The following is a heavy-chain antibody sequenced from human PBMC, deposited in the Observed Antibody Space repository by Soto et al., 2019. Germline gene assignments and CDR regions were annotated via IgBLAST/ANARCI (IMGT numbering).Heavy chain of an antibody. CDR2: ISAYNGNT. CDR3: ARDRYYDSSGYYITLYYFDY. J-gene: IGHJ4*02. V-gene: IGHV1-18*01. D-gene: IGHD3-22*01. CDR1: GYTFTSYG. Sequence: QVQLVQSGAEVKKPGASVKVSCKASGYTFTSYGISWVRQAPGQGLEWMGWISAYNGNTNYAQKLQGRVTMTTDTSTSTAYMELRSLRSDDTAVYYCARDRYYDSSGYYITLYYFDYWGQGTLVTVSS.